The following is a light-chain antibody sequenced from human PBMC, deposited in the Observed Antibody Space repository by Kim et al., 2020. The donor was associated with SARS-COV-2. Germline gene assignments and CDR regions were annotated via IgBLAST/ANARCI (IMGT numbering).Light chain of an antibody. CDR1: ASDVGGNNL. CDR3: TSYTTSSTLL. J-gene: IGLJ2*01. Sequence: GPSITTSCTGTASDVGGNNLLSWYQQHPGTAPKLMFYDVSNRPSGVSSRFGGTKSGNTASLTVSELQTEDEDHYYCTSYTTSSTLLFGGGTQLTVL. CDR2: DVS. V-gene: IGLV2-14*03.